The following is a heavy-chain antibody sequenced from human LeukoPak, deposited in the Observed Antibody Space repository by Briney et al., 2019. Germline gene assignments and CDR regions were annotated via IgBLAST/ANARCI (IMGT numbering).Heavy chain of an antibody. J-gene: IGHJ6*02. V-gene: IGHV3-23*01. CDR3: AKPWILIGHHNPYYYYGLDV. D-gene: IGHD3-9*01. CDR1: GFTFSDYA. Sequence: GGSLRLSCAASGFTFSDYAMTWVRQAPGKGLEWVSVISGTGSTTYYADSVKGRFTISRDNSKSTLYLQMNSLRAEDTAVYHCAKPWILIGHHNPYYYYGLDVWGQGTTVTVSS. CDR2: ISGTGSTT.